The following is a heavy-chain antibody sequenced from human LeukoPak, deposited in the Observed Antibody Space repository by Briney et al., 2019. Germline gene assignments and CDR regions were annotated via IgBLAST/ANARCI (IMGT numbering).Heavy chain of an antibody. CDR2: IYYSGST. CDR1: GGSISSYY. V-gene: IGHV4-59*01. Sequence: SETLSLTCTVSGGSISSYYWSWIRQPPGKGLEWIGYIYYSGSTNYNPSLKSRVTISVDTSKNQFSLKLSSVTAADTAVYYCARFSGGSGSLRAFDIWGQGTMVTVSS. CDR3: ARFSGGSGSLRAFDI. D-gene: IGHD1-26*01. J-gene: IGHJ3*02.